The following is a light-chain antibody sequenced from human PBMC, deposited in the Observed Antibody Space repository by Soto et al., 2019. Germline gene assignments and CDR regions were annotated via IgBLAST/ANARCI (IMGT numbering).Light chain of an antibody. CDR2: GAS. CDR3: QQDNNWPPIT. Sequence: EIVMTQSPATLSVSPGERATLSCRASQSVSSNLAWYQQKRGQAPRLLIYGASTRATGIPARFSGSGSGTEFTLTISSLQSEDFAVYYCQQDNNWPPITFGQGTDWRL. V-gene: IGKV3-15*01. CDR1: QSVSSN. J-gene: IGKJ5*01.